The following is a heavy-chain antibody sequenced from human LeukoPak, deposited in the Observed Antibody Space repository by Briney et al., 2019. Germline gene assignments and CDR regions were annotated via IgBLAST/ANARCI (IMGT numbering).Heavy chain of an antibody. J-gene: IGHJ4*02. Sequence: LETLSLTCTVSGGSISSHYWNWIRQSPGKGLEWIGYIHYSGSTNYNPSLKSRVTISVDTSKNQFSLKLSSVTAADTAVYFCAGEGYCGGGSCYSLYFNYWGQGTLVTVSS. CDR3: AGEGYCGGGSCYSLYFNY. D-gene: IGHD2-15*01. CDR1: GGSISSHY. V-gene: IGHV4-59*11. CDR2: IHYSGST.